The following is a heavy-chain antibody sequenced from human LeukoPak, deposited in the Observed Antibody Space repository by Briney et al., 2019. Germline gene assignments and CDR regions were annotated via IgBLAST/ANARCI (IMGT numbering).Heavy chain of an antibody. D-gene: IGHD3-22*01. CDR1: GNSFTNYY. CDR3: ASLPTGSMIANY. Sequence: ASVKVSCKASGNSFTNYYMHWVRQAPGQGLEWMGIINPSGSTTNYAHKFQGRVTMTRDTSTSTVYLELSSLRSEDTAVYYCASLPTGSMIANYWGQGALVTVSS. J-gene: IGHJ4*02. CDR2: INPSGSTT. V-gene: IGHV1-46*01.